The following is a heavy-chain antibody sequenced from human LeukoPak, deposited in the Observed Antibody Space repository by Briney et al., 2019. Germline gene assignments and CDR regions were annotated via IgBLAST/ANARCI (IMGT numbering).Heavy chain of an antibody. V-gene: IGHV3-23*01. D-gene: IGHD2-2*01. Sequence: GGSLRLSCVGSGFTFSTFAMSWVRQAPGKGLEWVAGISGSGGRTDLADSVKGRFTISRDNSKNTLYLQMNSLRAEDTAVYYCAKGGAVVPAATGIDYWGQGTLVTVSS. CDR3: AKGGAVVPAATGIDY. J-gene: IGHJ4*02. CDR2: ISGSGGRT. CDR1: GFTFSTFA.